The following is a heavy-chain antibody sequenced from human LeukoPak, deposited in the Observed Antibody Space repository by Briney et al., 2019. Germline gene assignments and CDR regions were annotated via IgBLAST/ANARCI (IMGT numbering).Heavy chain of an antibody. J-gene: IGHJ6*02. CDR1: GFTFSSYW. V-gene: IGHV3-74*01. Sequence: PGGSLRLSCAASGFTFSSYWMHWVRQAPGKGLVWVSRINSDGSSTSYADSVKGRFTISRDNAKNTLYLQMNSLRAEDTAVYYCARDDGLHLYYYYYGMDVWGQGTTVTVSS. D-gene: IGHD4-17*01. CDR2: INSDGSST. CDR3: ARDDGLHLYYYYYGMDV.